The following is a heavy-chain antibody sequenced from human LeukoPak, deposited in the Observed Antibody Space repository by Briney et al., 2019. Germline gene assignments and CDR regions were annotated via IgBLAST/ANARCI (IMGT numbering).Heavy chain of an antibody. J-gene: IGHJ5*02. CDR1: GYTFTSYV. CDR2: TNPNSGNT. Sequence: GASVKVCCKASGYTFTSYVINWVRQATGQGLEWMGWTNPNSGNTGYAQKFQGRVTMTRNTSISTAYMELSSLRSEDTAVYYCARAPWSSSSWPYNWFYPWGQGTLVTVSS. D-gene: IGHD6-13*01. V-gene: IGHV1-8*01. CDR3: ARAPWSSSSWPYNWFYP.